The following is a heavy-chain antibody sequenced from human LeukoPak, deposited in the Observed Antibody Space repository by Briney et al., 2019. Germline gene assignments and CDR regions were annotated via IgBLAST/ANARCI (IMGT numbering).Heavy chain of an antibody. CDR1: GGSIRTDGSY. D-gene: IGHD1-26*01. CDR3: ARLFTRAWEYRYGMDV. CDR2: IYIDGIT. J-gene: IGHJ6*02. V-gene: IGHV4-39*02. Sequence: SGTLSLTCTVSGGSIRTDGSYWAWIRQPPGKGLEWIGSIYIDGITHYNSSLQSRVTLSIDTSKNHFSLRLTSVTAADTAVFYCARLFTRAWEYRYGMDVWGQGTAVTVSS.